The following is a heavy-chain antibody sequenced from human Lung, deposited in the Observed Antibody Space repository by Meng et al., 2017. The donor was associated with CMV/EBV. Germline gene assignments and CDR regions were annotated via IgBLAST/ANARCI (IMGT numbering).Heavy chain of an antibody. Sequence: SCQASGYSFSGFYLNWARQAPGHGLEWLGRVNPISPDTHLAQKFEGRITVTRGATINTAFMELTRLRPDDTAVYYCAKSSDNGWSSWGPGTLVTVSS. D-gene: IGHD6-19*01. J-gene: IGHJ4*01. V-gene: IGHV1-2*06. CDR2: VNPISPDT. CDR3: AKSSDNGWSS. CDR1: GYSFSGFY.